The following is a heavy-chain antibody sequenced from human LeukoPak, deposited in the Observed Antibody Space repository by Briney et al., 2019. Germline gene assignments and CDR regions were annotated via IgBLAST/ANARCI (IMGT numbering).Heavy chain of an antibody. J-gene: IGHJ4*02. V-gene: IGHV4-34*01. CDR2: INHSGST. CDR1: GGSFSGYY. D-gene: IGHD1-26*01. CDR3: ARHWELNHFDY. Sequence: PSETLSLTCAVYGGSFSGYYCSWIRQSPGKGLEWIGEINHSGSTNYNPSLKSRVTISVDTSKNQFSLRLSSVTAADTAVYYCARHWELNHFDYWGKGTLVTVSS.